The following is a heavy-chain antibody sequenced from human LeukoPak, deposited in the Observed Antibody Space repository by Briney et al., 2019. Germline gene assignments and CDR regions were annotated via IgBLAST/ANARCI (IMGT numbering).Heavy chain of an antibody. CDR3: AELGITMIGGV. J-gene: IGHJ6*04. CDR1: GFTFSNYE. Sequence: PGGSLRLSCAASGFTFSNYEMNWIRQAPGKGLEWISYISNSGTTKYYADSVKGRFTISRDNAKNSLYLQMNSLRAEGTAVYYCAELGITMIGGVWGKGTTVTISS. V-gene: IGHV3-48*03. D-gene: IGHD3-10*02. CDR2: ISNSGTTK.